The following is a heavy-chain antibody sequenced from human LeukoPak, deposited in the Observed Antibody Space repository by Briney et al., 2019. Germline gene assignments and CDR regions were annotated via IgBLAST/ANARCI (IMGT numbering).Heavy chain of an antibody. CDR1: GFTFRSYP. CDR3: AKDYSFWSGCFDY. Sequence: GGSLRLSCAASGFTFRSYPRSWGRQAPGKGLEWVSAISGSGGSTYYADSVKGWFTISRDNSKNTLYLQMNSLRAEDTAVYYCAKDYSFWSGCFDYWGQGTLVTVSS. D-gene: IGHD3-3*01. J-gene: IGHJ4*02. CDR2: ISGSGGST. V-gene: IGHV3-23*01.